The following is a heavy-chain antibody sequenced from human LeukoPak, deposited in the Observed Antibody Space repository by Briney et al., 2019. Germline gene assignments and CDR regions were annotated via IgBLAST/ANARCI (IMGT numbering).Heavy chain of an antibody. D-gene: IGHD6-19*01. J-gene: IGHJ4*02. CDR2: ISYDGSNK. CDR3: AKDILGSGWSSDY. CDR1: GFTFSSYA. V-gene: IGHV3-30-3*02. Sequence: PGGSLRLSCAASGFTFSSYAMHWVRQAPGKGLEWVAVISYDGSNKYYADSVKGRFTISRDNSKNTLYLQMNSLRAEDTAVYYCAKDILGSGWSSDYWGQGTLVTVSS.